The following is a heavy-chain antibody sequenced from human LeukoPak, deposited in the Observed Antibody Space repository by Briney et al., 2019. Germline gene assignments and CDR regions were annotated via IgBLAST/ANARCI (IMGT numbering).Heavy chain of an antibody. CDR3: ARVPSWVVRGVMMGWFDP. D-gene: IGHD3-10*01. V-gene: IGHV4-34*01. J-gene: IGHJ5*02. Sequence: PPETLSLTCAVYGGSFSGYYWSWIRQPPGKGLEWIGEINHSGSTNYNPSLKSRVTISVDTSKNQFSLKLSSVTAADTAVYYCARVPSWVVRGVMMGWFDPWGQGTLVTVSS. CDR1: GGSFSGYY. CDR2: INHSGST.